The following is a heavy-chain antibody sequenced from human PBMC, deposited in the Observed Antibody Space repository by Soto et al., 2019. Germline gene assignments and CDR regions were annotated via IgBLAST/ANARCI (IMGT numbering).Heavy chain of an antibody. D-gene: IGHD6-19*01. CDR2: ISWNSGSI. V-gene: IGHV3-9*01. Sequence: EVQLVESGGGLVQPGRSLRLSCAASGFTFDDYAMHWVRQAPGKGLEWVSGISWNSGSIGYADSVKGRFTISRDNAKNSLYLQMNSLRAEDTALYYCAKDQGIAVAGTGGILYYYYMDVWGKGTTVTVSS. J-gene: IGHJ6*03. CDR3: AKDQGIAVAGTGGILYYYYMDV. CDR1: GFTFDDYA.